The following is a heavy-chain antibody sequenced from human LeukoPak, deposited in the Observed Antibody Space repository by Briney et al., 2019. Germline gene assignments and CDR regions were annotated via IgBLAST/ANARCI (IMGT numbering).Heavy chain of an antibody. CDR1: GFTFSSYS. V-gene: IGHV3-21*01. CDR3: ARDHSSSWYFSRQYYYMDV. D-gene: IGHD6-13*01. J-gene: IGHJ6*03. Sequence: PGGSLRLSCAASGFTFSSYSMNWVRQAPGKGLEWVSSISSNSNIYYADSVKGRFTISRDNAKNSLYLQMNSLRAEDTAVYYCARDHSSSWYFSRQYYYMDVWGKGTTVTVSS. CDR2: ISSNSNI.